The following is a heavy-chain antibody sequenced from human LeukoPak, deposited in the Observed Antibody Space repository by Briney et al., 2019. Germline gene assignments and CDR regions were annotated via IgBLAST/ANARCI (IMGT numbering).Heavy chain of an antibody. D-gene: IGHD1-26*01. J-gene: IGHJ4*02. CDR3: AKVAYSGSYLGYFDY. CDR2: IGWNSGSI. V-gene: IGHV3-9*01. Sequence: PGRSLRLSCAASGFTFDDYAMHWVRQAPGKGLEWVSGIGWNSGSIGYADSVKGRFTISRDNAKNSLYLQMNSLRAEDTALYYCAKVAYSGSYLGYFDYWGQGTLVTVSS. CDR1: GFTFDDYA.